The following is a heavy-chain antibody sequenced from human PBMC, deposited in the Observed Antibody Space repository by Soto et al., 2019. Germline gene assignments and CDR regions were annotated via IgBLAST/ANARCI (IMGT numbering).Heavy chain of an antibody. V-gene: IGHV4-31*03. CDR1: GGSISSGGYY. CDR3: AREFLSGYSYGYLAFDI. CDR2: IYYSGST. J-gene: IGHJ3*02. Sequence: SETLSITCTVSGGSISSGGYYWSWIRQHPGKGLEWIGYIYYSGSTYYNPSLKSRVTISVDTSKNQFSLKLSSVTAADTAVYYCAREFLSGYSYGYLAFDIWGQGTMVTVSS. D-gene: IGHD5-18*01.